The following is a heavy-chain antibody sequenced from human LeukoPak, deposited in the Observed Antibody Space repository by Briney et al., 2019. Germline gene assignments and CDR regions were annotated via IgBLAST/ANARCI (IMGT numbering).Heavy chain of an antibody. CDR2: IYSGGMT. D-gene: IGHD1-14*01. J-gene: IGHJ4*02. CDR3: ARHFDHPTAYFDS. CDR1: GGSISSGDYY. V-gene: IGHV4-39*01. Sequence: SETLSLTCTVTGGSISSGDYYWSWLRQPPGKRLGWIASIYSGGMTFCSPSLKSRLTISADTSRNHCSLRLSSVTAADTALYFCARHFDHPTAYFDSWGQGSLVTVSS.